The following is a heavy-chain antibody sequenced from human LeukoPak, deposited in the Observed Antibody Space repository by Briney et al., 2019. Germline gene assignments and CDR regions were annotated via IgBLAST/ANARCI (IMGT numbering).Heavy chain of an antibody. J-gene: IGHJ6*02. Sequence: PGGSLRLSCAASGFTFSSYSMNWVRQAPGKGLEWVSSISSSSSYIYYADSVKGRFTISRDNAKNSLYLQMNSLGAEDTAVFYCAKDVGGTYPLPYYYHYYGMDVWGQGTTVTVSS. CDR1: GFTFSSYS. CDR2: ISSSSSYI. CDR3: AKDVGGTYPLPYYYHYYGMDV. D-gene: IGHD1-26*01. V-gene: IGHV3-21*01.